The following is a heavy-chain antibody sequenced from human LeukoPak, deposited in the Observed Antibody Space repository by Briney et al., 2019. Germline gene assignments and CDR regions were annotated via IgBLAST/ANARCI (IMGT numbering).Heavy chain of an antibody. Sequence: GGSLRLSGEASGFTFSDYWMHWVRQAPGKGLVWVSRIIADGASTGYADSVKGRFTISRDNAKNTLYLQMNSLRDEDTSVYYCARGHGGWNWFDSWGQETLVTVSS. CDR3: ARGHGGWNWFDS. D-gene: IGHD6-19*01. J-gene: IGHJ5*01. CDR1: GFTFSDYW. V-gene: IGHV3-74*01. CDR2: IIADGAST.